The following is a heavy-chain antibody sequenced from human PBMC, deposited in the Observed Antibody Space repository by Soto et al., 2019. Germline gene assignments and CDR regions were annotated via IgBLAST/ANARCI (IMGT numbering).Heavy chain of an antibody. D-gene: IGHD3-9*01. V-gene: IGHV1-69*13. Sequence: SVKVSCKASGGTFSSYAISWVRQAPGQGLEWMGGIIPIFGTANYAQKFQGRVTITADESTSAAYMELSSLRSEDTAVYYCARGPLGGFELGSRNWFDPWGQGTLVTVSS. J-gene: IGHJ5*02. CDR3: ARGPLGGFELGSRNWFDP. CDR1: GGTFSSYA. CDR2: IIPIFGTA.